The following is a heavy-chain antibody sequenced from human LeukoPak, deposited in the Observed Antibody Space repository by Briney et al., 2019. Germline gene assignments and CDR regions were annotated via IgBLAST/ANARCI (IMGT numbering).Heavy chain of an antibody. J-gene: IGHJ6*02. Sequence: ASVKVSCKASGYTLTSYGISGVRQAPGQGLEWMGWISAYNGNTNYAQKLQGRVTMTTDTSTSTAYMELRSLRSDDTAVYYCARYQDSSYYYYGMDVWGQGTTVTVSS. CDR2: ISAYNGNT. V-gene: IGHV1-18*01. CDR1: GYTLTSYG. D-gene: IGHD5-18*01. CDR3: ARYQDSSYYYYGMDV.